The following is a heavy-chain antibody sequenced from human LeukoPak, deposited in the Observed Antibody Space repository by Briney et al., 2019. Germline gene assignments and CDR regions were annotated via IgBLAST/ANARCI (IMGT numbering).Heavy chain of an antibody. V-gene: IGHV4-59*01. J-gene: IGHJ6*03. D-gene: IGHD1/OR15-1a*01. CDR1: GGSISSYY. CDR2: IYYSGST. Sequence: SETLSLTCTVSGGSISSYYWSWIRQPPGKGLEWIGYIYYSGSTNYNPSLKSRVTISVDTSKNQFSLKLSSVTAADTAVYYCARGLNIGYYMDVWGKGTTVTVSS. CDR3: ARGLNIGYYMDV.